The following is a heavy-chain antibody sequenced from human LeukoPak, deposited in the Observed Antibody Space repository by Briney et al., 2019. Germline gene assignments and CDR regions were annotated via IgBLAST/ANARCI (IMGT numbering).Heavy chain of an antibody. D-gene: IGHD3-10*01. CDR2: IKKDGGEE. CDR3: VRERGVGKGDY. J-gene: IGHJ4*02. V-gene: IGHV3-7*01. CDR1: GFTLSSYW. Sequence: PGGSLRLSCAASGFTLSSYWMSWVRQAPEKGLEWVANIKKDGGEEYYVDSVKGRFTISRDNAKNSLYLQMSSLRVEDTAVYYCVRERGVGKGDYWGQGTLVTVSS.